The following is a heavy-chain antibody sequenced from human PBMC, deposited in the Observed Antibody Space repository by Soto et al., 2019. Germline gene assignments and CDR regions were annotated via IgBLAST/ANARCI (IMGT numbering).Heavy chain of an antibody. J-gene: IGHJ4*02. CDR3: ARGGARGPGYFAS. CDR2: IYYSGSS. D-gene: IGHD3-10*01. Sequence: SETLCLTCGVYGGSCSGYYGSWIRQSPEKGLEWIGYIYYSGSSYSIPAVQSRLGMSLDTSKNQFYLKLRSETAVDTAVYYCARGGARGPGYFASWGQGALVTVSS. CDR1: GGSCSGYY. V-gene: IGHV4-34*10.